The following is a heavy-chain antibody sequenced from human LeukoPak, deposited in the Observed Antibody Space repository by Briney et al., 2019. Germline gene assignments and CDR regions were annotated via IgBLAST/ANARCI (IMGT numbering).Heavy chain of an antibody. J-gene: IGHJ4*02. CDR1: GGTFSSYA. Sequence: ASVKVSCKASGGTFSSYAISWVRQAPGQGLEWMGGIIPIFGTANYAQKSQGRVTITADKSTSTAYMELSSLRSEDTAVYYCARDLVQYSYGPGYWGQGTLVTVSS. CDR2: IIPIFGTA. D-gene: IGHD5-18*01. V-gene: IGHV1-69*06. CDR3: ARDLVQYSYGPGY.